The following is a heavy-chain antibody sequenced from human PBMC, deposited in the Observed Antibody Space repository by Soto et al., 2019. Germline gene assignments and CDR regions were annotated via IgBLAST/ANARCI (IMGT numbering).Heavy chain of an antibody. D-gene: IGHD3-16*01. Sequence: SAPLSLTCTVSAASFSKYYWTWIRQPPGKGLEWIGYIYFNGNTKYNPSLEGRLTISIDTSKKEFSLKLTSVTAADAAVYYCASVTFGGIVLAHRGQGTRVTVS. CDR1: AASFSKYY. V-gene: IGHV4-59*01. CDR2: IYFNGNT. CDR3: ASVTFGGIVLAH. J-gene: IGHJ4*02.